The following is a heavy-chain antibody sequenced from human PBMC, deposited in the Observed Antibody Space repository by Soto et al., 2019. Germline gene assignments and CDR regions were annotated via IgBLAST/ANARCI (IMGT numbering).Heavy chain of an antibody. Sequence: SVKVSCKASGDTDTNYVISWVRQAPGQGLEWMGGIFPKFGTTYSAQKLQDRLTITADESTSTVYMQLSSLRLDDTAIYYCEAEMTFGKLSVVWGQGTTVTVSS. CDR3: EAEMTFGKLSVV. CDR1: GDTDTNYV. V-gene: IGHV1-69*13. J-gene: IGHJ6*02. D-gene: IGHD3-16*02. CDR2: IFPKFGTT.